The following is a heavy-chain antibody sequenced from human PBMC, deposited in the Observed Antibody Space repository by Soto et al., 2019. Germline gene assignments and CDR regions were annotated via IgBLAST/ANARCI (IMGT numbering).Heavy chain of an antibody. CDR2: INHSGST. D-gene: IGHD2-2*01. V-gene: IGHV4-34*01. Sequence: PSETLSLTCAVYGGSFSGYYWSWIRQPPGKGLEWIGEINHSGSTNYNPSLKSRVTISVDTSKNQFSLKLSSVTAADTAVYYCARRRPRYSTSPSGYCDQYYYGM. J-gene: IGHJ6*01. CDR1: GGSFSGYY. CDR3: ARRRPRYSTSPSGYCDQYYYGM.